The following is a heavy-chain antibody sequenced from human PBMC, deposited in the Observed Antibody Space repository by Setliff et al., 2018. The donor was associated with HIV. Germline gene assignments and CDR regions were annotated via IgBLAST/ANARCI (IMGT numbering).Heavy chain of an antibody. J-gene: IGHJ4*02. V-gene: IGHV1-18*01. CDR2: ISVQSVNT. Sequence: GASVKVSCKASGYTFSKYGVTWVRQAPGQGLEWMGWISVQSVNTNYAQKFQGRVTMTTDTSTSTTYMELRSLRSDDTAVYYCARDGSLKATTFDYWGQGTLVTSPQ. CDR3: ARDGSLKATTFDY. D-gene: IGHD1-7*01. CDR1: GYTFSKYG.